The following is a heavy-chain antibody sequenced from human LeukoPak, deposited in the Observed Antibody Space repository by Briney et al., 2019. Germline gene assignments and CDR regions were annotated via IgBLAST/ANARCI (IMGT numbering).Heavy chain of an antibody. CDR1: GFTFSSYA. CDR2: ISGSGGST. V-gene: IGHV3-23*01. J-gene: IGHJ4*02. Sequence: GGSLRLSCAASGFTFSSYAMSWVRQAPGKGLEWGSGISGSGGSTYYADSVKGRFTISRDNFKNTLYLQMNGLGAEDTAVYYCAKDISEYSSGWYFDYWGQGTLVTVSS. CDR3: AKDISEYSSGWYFDY. D-gene: IGHD6-19*01.